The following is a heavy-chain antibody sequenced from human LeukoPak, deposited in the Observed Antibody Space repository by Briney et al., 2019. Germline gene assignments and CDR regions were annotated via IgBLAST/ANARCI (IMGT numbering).Heavy chain of an antibody. J-gene: IGHJ4*02. V-gene: IGHV1-46*01. Sequence: ASVKVSCKASGYTFTSYYMHWVRQAPGQGREWMGIINPSGGSTSYAQKFQGRVTMTRDMSTSTVYMELSSLRSEDTAVYYCARGFTIFGVVMGLPVYWGRGTLVTVSS. CDR1: GYTFTSYY. CDR2: INPSGGST. D-gene: IGHD3-3*01. CDR3: ARGFTIFGVVMGLPVY.